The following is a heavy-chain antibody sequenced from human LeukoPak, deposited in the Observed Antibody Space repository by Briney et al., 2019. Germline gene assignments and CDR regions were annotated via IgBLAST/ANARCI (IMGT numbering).Heavy chain of an antibody. CDR3: ARVSRDIVVVVAATEQHFDY. D-gene: IGHD2-15*01. Sequence: GGSLRLSCAASGFTFSSYWMSWVRQAPGKGREGVANIKQDGSEKYYVDSVKGRFTISRDNAKNSLYLQMNSLRAEDTAVYYCARVSRDIVVVVAATEQHFDYWGQGTLVTVSS. CDR1: GFTFSSYW. J-gene: IGHJ4*02. CDR2: IKQDGSEK. V-gene: IGHV3-7*01.